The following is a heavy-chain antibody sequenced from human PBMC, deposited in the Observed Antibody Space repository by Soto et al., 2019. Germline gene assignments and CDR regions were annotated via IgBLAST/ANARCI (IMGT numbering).Heavy chain of an antibody. CDR1: GYSFTSYW. CDR2: IYPGDSDT. CDR3: ARRGYCSGGSCFVPYYYYGMDV. D-gene: IGHD2-15*01. J-gene: IGHJ6*02. Sequence: GESLKISCKGSGYSFTSYWIGWVRQMPGKGLEWMGFIYPGDSDTRYSPSFQGQVTISADKSISTAYLQWSSLKASDTAMYYCARRGYCSGGSCFVPYYYYGMDVWGQGTTVTVSS. V-gene: IGHV5-51*01.